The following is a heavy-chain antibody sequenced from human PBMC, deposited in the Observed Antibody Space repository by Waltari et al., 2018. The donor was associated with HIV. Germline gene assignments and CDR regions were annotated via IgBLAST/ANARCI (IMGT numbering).Heavy chain of an antibody. V-gene: IGHV3-74*01. Sequence: EVQLVESGGGLVQPGGSLRLSCAASGFTFSKYWMHWIRQAPGKGLEWVSRIEGDGRTTYYVDSVKGRFTISRDNAKNTLYLQMNYLSAEDTAVYFCARDLYYGADYWGQGTLVTVSS. CDR3: ARDLYYGADY. CDR2: IEGDGRTT. J-gene: IGHJ4*02. D-gene: IGHD3-10*01. CDR1: GFTFSKYW.